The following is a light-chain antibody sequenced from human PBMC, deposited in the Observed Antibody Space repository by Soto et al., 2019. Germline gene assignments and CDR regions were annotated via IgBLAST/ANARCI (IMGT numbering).Light chain of an antibody. CDR1: QSFSSY. J-gene: IGKJ5*01. CDR2: DES. CDR3: QQSRA. Sequence: EIVLTQSPATLSFSPGERATLSCRASQSFSSYLAWYQQKPGQAPRLLIYDESNRATGIAARFSGSGPGTDFTLTLSRLEPEDFAVYYCQQSRAFGQGTRLEIK. V-gene: IGKV3-11*01.